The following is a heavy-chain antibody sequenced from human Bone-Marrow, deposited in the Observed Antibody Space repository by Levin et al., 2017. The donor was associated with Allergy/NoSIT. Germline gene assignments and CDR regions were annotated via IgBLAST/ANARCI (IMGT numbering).Heavy chain of an antibody. CDR1: GFVFSDYY. CDR3: AREGGLSDY. D-gene: IGHD3-16*01. Sequence: SGGSLRLSCAASGFVFSDYYMSWVRQAPGKGLEWVAYISKDSYRKYYADSVRGRFTISRDNSENSLYLQMSSLTAADTAVYYCAREGGLSDYWGQGTLVTVSA. CDR2: ISKDSYRK. V-gene: IGHV3-11*01. J-gene: IGHJ4*02.